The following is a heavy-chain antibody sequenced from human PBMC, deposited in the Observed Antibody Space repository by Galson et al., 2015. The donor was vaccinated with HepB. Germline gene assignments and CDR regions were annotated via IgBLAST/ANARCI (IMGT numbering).Heavy chain of an antibody. CDR1: GYTFTSYG. J-gene: IGHJ5*02. V-gene: IGHV1-18*01. Sequence: SVKVSCKASGYTFTSYGISWVRQAPGQGLEWMGWISADNGNTKYAQKLQGRVILTTDTSTSTAHMELRSLRSDDTAVYYCARLSFRYDSSGYSWFDPWGQGTLVTVSS. CDR3: ARLSFRYDSSGYSWFDP. D-gene: IGHD3-22*01. CDR2: ISADNGNT.